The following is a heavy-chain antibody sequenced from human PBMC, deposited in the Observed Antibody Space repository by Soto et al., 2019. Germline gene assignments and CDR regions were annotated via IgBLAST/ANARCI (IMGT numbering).Heavy chain of an antibody. D-gene: IGHD5-12*01. V-gene: IGHV3-23*01. CDR2: ISGSGGST. CDR3: AKDGDRGWLRFSYDIGPYYFDY. Sequence: GGSLRLSCAASGFTFSSYAMSWVRQAPGKGLEWVSAISGSGGSTYYADSVKGRFTISRDNSKNTLYLQMNSLRAEDTAVYYCAKDGDRGWLRFSYDIGPYYFDYWGQGTLVTVSS. CDR1: GFTFSSYA. J-gene: IGHJ4*02.